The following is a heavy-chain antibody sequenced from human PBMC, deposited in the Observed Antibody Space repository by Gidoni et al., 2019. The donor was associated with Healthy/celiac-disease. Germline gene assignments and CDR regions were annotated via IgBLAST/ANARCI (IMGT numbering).Heavy chain of an antibody. Sequence: EVQLVESGGGLVKPGGSLRLSCAASRFTFSSYSMNWVRQAPGKGLEWVSSISSSSSYIYYADSVKGRFTISRDNAKNSLYLQMNSLRAEDTAVYYCARDDVVVPAAIVMDVWGQGTTVTVSS. V-gene: IGHV3-21*01. CDR2: ISSSSSYI. CDR3: ARDDVVVPAAIVMDV. D-gene: IGHD2-2*01. J-gene: IGHJ6*02. CDR1: RFTFSSYS.